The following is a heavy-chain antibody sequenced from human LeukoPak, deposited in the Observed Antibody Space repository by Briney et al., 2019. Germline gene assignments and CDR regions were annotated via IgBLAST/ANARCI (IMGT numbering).Heavy chain of an antibody. CDR1: GYSFTNYW. CDR2: IYPGASNT. V-gene: IGHV5-51*01. J-gene: IGHJ4*02. D-gene: IGHD4-11*01. CDR3: ARQSNLDYSNSAGYFDY. Sequence: PGESLKISCKGSGYSFTNYWIVWVRQMPGKGLEWMGIIYPGASNTLYNPSFQGQVTVSADKSVTTAYLQWSSLKASDTALYLCARQSNLDYSNSAGYFDYWGQGTLVTVSS.